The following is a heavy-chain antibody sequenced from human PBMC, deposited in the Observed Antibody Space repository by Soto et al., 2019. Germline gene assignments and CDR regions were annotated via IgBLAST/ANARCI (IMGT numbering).Heavy chain of an antibody. V-gene: IGHV4-30-2*01. CDR1: GVPTSSDGYS. CDR3: ARAYYDFWTSYHYGMDV. D-gene: IGHD3-3*01. CDR2: IYQSGST. Sequence: SETLSLTCAVSGVPTSSDGYSWSWIRQPPGKGLEWIGFIYQSGSTYYNPSLKSRGTMSVDRSKNQFSLKLTSVTAADTAVYYCARAYYDFWTSYHYGMDVWGQGTTVTVSS. J-gene: IGHJ6*02.